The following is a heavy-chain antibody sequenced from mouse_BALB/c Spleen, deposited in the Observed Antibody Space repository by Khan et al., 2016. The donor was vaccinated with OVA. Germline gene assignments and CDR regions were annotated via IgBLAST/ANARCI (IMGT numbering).Heavy chain of an antibody. J-gene: IGHJ2*01. CDR1: GYTFTYYV. V-gene: IGHV1-81*01. CDR3: ARGDGYYVYFDY. D-gene: IGHD2-3*01. Sequence: QVQLQQSGPELVKPGASVKMSCKASGYTFTYYVITWVKQRTGQGLEWLGEIYPGSDNAYYNERFKGKATLTADKSSNTTHMQLSSLTSEDSAVYFCARGDGYYVYFDYWGQGTTLTVSS. CDR2: IYPGSDNA.